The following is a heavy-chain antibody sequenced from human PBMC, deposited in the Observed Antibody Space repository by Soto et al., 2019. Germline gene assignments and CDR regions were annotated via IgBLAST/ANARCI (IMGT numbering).Heavy chain of an antibody. Sequence: QVQLVQSGAEVKKPGASVKVSCKASGYTFTSYDINWVRQATGQGLEWMGWMNPNSGNTGYAQKFQGRVTMTRNTSISTAYMELSSLRSEATAVYYCARGVEVDGNYAFDIWVQGTMFTVSS. V-gene: IGHV1-8*01. CDR3: ARGVEVDGNYAFDI. D-gene: IGHD6-19*01. CDR2: MNPNSGNT. CDR1: GYTFTSYD. J-gene: IGHJ3*02.